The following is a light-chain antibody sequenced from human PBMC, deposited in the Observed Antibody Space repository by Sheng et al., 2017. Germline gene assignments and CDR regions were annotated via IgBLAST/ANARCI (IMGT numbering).Light chain of an antibody. CDR3: SSWTSNSPYV. V-gene: IGLV1-44*01. J-gene: IGLJ1*01. Sequence: QSVLTQAPSASATPGQRVTMSCSGSRSNIGSNTVSWYQHLPGTAPKLVVYSNSERPSGVPDRFSGSKSGNTASLTISGLQAEDEADYYCSSWTSNSPYVFGTGTKVTVL. CDR1: RSNIGSNT. CDR2: SNS.